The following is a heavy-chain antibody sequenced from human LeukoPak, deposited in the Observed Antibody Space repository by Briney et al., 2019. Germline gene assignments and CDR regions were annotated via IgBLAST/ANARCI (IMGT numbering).Heavy chain of an antibody. D-gene: IGHD1-26*01. CDR1: GGSISSYY. CDR2: IYYSGST. J-gene: IGHJ5*02. V-gene: IGHV4-59*01. Sequence: SETLSLTCTVSGGSISSYYWSWIRQPPGKGLEWIGYIYYSGSTNYNPSLKSRVTISVDTSKNQFSLKLSSVTAADTAVYYCAREKTLVGATFWFDPWGQGTLVTVSS. CDR3: AREKTLVGATFWFDP.